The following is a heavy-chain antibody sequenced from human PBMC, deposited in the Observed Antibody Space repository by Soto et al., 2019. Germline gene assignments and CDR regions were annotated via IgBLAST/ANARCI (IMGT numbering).Heavy chain of an antibody. CDR3: AKLRGYSYGPGPYYYGMDV. V-gene: IGHV3-23*01. D-gene: IGHD5-18*01. J-gene: IGHJ6*02. CDR1: GFTFSSYA. Sequence: GGSLRLSCAASGFTFSSYAMSWVRQAPGKGLEWVSAISGSGGSTYYADSVKGRFTISRDNSKDTLYLQMNSLRAEDTAVYYCAKLRGYSYGPGPYYYGMDVWGQGTTVTVTS. CDR2: ISGSGGST.